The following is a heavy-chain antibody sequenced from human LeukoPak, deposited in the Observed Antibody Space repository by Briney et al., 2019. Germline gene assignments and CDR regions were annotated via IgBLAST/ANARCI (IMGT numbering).Heavy chain of an antibody. J-gene: IGHJ4*02. CDR3: ATDLADWLFHY. V-gene: IGHV1-46*01. CDR1: GYTFTSYY. Sequence: ASVKVSCKASGYTFTSYYMHWVRQAPGQGLEWMGIINPSGGSTSYAQKFQGRVTMTRDTSTSTVYMELSSLRSEDTAVYYCATDLADWLFHYWGQGTLVTVSS. CDR2: INPSGGST. D-gene: IGHD3/OR15-3a*01.